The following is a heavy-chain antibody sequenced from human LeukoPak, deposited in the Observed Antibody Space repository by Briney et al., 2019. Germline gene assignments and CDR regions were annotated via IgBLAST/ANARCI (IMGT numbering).Heavy chain of an antibody. D-gene: IGHD4-11*01. CDR1: GFTFSSYA. V-gene: IGHV3-30*04. CDR2: ISYDESNK. Sequence: GGSLRLSCTASGFTFSSYAMHWVRQAPGKGLEWVAVISYDESNKYYADSVKGRFTISRDNAKNSLFLQVSSLRAEDTAVYYCTTSDINYRPFDNWGQGTLVTVSS. CDR3: TTSDINYRPFDN. J-gene: IGHJ4*02.